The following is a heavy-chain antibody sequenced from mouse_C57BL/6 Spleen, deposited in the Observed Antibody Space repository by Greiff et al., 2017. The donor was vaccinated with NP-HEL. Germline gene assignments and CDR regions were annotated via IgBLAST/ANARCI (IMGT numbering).Heavy chain of an antibody. Sequence: EVQRVESGPELVKPGASVKISCKASGYSFTGYYMNWVKQSPEKSLEWIGEINPSTGGTTYNQKFKAKATLTVDKSSSTAYMQLKSLTSEDSAVYYCARWYYGSSSYFDYWGQGTTLTVSS. D-gene: IGHD1-1*01. V-gene: IGHV1-42*01. CDR2: INPSTGGT. CDR1: GYSFTGYY. J-gene: IGHJ2*01. CDR3: ARWYYGSSSYFDY.